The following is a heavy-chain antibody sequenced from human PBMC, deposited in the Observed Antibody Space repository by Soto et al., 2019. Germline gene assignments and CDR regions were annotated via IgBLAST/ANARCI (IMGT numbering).Heavy chain of an antibody. CDR2: IYYSGST. J-gene: IGHJ4*02. CDR3: ARGLRKGGRDGYNNPLWN. CDR1: GGSISSGDYY. D-gene: IGHD5-12*01. Sequence: QVQLQESGPGLVKPSQTLSLTCTVSGGSISSGDYYWSWIRQPPGKGLEWIGYIYYSGSTYYNPSLKSRVTISVDTSKNQFSLKLSSVTAADTAVYYCARGLRKGGRDGYNNPLWNWGQGTLVTVSS. V-gene: IGHV4-30-4*01.